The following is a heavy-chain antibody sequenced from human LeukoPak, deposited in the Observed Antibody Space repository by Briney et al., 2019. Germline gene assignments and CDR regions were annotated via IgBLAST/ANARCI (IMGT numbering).Heavy chain of an antibody. CDR3: AKAPLGDYYDSSGSLYYMDV. D-gene: IGHD3-22*01. V-gene: IGHV3-9*03. J-gene: IGHJ6*03. CDR2: ISWNSGSI. CDR1: VFTFSNYA. Sequence: GGSLRLSCAASVFTFSNYAMSWVRQAPGKGLEWVSGISWNSGSIGYADSVKGRFTISRDNAKNSLYLQMNSLRAEDMALYYCAKAPLGDYYDSSGSLYYMDVWGKGTTVTVSS.